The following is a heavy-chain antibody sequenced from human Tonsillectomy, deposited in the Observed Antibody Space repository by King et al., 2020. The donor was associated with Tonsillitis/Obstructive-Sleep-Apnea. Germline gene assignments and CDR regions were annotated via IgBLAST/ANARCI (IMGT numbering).Heavy chain of an antibody. CDR2: IYYSGSS. V-gene: IGHV4-59*01. CDR1: GGSISSYY. CDR3: ATHSSNWYNYFNY. D-gene: IGHD6-13*01. J-gene: IGHJ4*02. Sequence: VQLQESGPGLVKPSETLSLTCTVSGGSISSYYWSWIRQPPGKGLEYIGYIYYSGSSNYNPSLKSRVTISVDTSKNQFSLQLSSVTAADTAVYYCATHSSNWYNYFNYWGQGTLVTVSS.